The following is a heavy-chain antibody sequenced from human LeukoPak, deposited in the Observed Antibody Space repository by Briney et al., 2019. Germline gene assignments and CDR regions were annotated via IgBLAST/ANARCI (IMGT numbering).Heavy chain of an antibody. V-gene: IGHV4-39*01. CDR1: LDSISSSIAY. J-gene: IGHJ1*01. CDR3: PRVKFSWYSCFHP. Sequence: PETPSLSPVHPLDSISSSIAYWGGIRQPPGKGLEWIGSIFYSGSTYYSPSLKSRVTLSIDTSTNQFSLKLSSVTPAEPAMISLPRVKFSWYSCFHPGGRGTLVTVSS. D-gene: IGHD6-13*01. CDR2: IFYSGST.